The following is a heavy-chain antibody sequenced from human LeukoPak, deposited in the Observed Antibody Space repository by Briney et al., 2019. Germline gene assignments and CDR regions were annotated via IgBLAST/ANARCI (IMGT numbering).Heavy chain of an antibody. CDR1: GASVSSYS. J-gene: IGHJ5*02. V-gene: IGHV4-59*02. CDR3: AGSIAARLLRPSRNWFDP. CDR2: VYHSGSS. Sequence: SETLSLTCSVSGASVSSYSWSWVRQSPDKGLEWIGYVYHSGSSSNPSLQSRVTISQDTSRNQFSLKLSSVTAADTAVYYCAGSIAARLLRPSRNWFDPWGQGTLVTVSS. D-gene: IGHD6-6*01.